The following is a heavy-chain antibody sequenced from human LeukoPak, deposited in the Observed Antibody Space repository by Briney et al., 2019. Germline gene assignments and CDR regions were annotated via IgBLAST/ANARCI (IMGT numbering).Heavy chain of an antibody. D-gene: IGHD4-17*01. Sequence: GGSLRLSCAASGFTFSSYAMHWVRQAPGKGLEWVAVISYDGSNKYYADSVKGRFTISRDNSKNTLYLQMNSLRAEDTAVYYCAKTLYGDYFPPFLYWGQGTLVTVSS. V-gene: IGHV3-30*07. CDR3: AKTLYGDYFPPFLY. J-gene: IGHJ4*02. CDR2: ISYDGSNK. CDR1: GFTFSSYA.